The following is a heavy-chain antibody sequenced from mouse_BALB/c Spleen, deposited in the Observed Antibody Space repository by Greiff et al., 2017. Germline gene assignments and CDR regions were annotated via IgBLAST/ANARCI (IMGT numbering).Heavy chain of an antibody. CDR3: ARGDGNYFDY. CDR2: IWAGGST. V-gene: IGHV2-9*02. Sequence: VKLMESGPGLVAASQSLSITCTVSGFSLTSYGVHWVRQPPGKGLEWLGVIWAGGSTNYNSALMSRLSISKDNSKSQVFLKMNSLQTDDTAMYYCARGDGNYFDYWGQGTTLTVSS. J-gene: IGHJ2*01. D-gene: IGHD2-1*01. CDR1: GFSLTSYG.